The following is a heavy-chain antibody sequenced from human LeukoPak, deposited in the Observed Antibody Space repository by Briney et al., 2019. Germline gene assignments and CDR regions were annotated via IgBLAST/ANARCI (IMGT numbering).Heavy chain of an antibody. D-gene: IGHD1-26*01. CDR2: IYPADSDT. V-gene: IGHV5-51*01. J-gene: IGHJ4*02. CDR1: GYRFTAYW. Sequence: GESLKISCKASGYRFTAYWIGWVRQMPGKGLEWMGVIYPADSDTTYSPSFQGQVPISADKSNNIAYLEWDSLNASDSATYYCARRTGSGTYYSLFFDYWGQGALVTVSS. CDR3: ARRTGSGTYYSLFFDY.